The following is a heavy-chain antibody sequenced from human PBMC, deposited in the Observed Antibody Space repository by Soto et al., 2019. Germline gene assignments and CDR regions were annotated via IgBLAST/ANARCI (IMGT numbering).Heavy chain of an antibody. J-gene: IGHJ4*02. D-gene: IGHD1-26*01. CDR2: IYSAGNT. Sequence: RGALRHPRGGSGFTPSRNYISLGRQAPGKGLEWISIIYSAGNTYYADSVKGRFTISRDNSKNTLYLQMNSLGAEDTAVYYCVRDDIGLGIDYWGLGTLVTVSS. V-gene: IGHV3-66*01. CDR3: VRDDIGLGIDY. CDR1: GFTPSRNY.